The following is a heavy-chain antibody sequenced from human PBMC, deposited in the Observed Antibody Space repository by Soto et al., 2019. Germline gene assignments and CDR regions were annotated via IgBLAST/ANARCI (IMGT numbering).Heavy chain of an antibody. Sequence: GESLKISCQGSGYTFATYWIAWVRQKPGEGLEWMGIIYPGDSDTRYSPSFQGQVTISADKSIDTAYLQWSSLKASDTAMYFCARHGAYYYGSGSSFDYWGQGTLVTVSS. D-gene: IGHD3-10*01. CDR3: ARHGAYYYGSGSSFDY. CDR2: IYPGDSDT. V-gene: IGHV5-51*01. CDR1: GYTFATYW. J-gene: IGHJ4*02.